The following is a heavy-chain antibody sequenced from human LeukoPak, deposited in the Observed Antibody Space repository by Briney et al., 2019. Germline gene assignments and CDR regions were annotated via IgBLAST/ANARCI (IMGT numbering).Heavy chain of an antibody. Sequence: PGGSLRLSCAASGFTVSSNYMSWVRQAPGKGLEWVSVIYSGGSTYYADSVKGRFTISRDNSKNTLYLQMNSLRAEDTAVYYCASNSGYDPAPFFDYWGQGTLVTVSS. CDR1: GFTVSSNY. V-gene: IGHV3-53*01. CDR2: IYSGGST. D-gene: IGHD5-12*01. J-gene: IGHJ4*02. CDR3: ASNSGYDPAPFFDY.